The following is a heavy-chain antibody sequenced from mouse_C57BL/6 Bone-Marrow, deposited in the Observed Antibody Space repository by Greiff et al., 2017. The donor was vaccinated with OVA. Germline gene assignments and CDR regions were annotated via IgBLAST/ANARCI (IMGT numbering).Heavy chain of an antibody. CDR2: ISYDGSN. V-gene: IGHV3-6*01. J-gene: IGHJ2*01. CDR1: GYSITSGYY. Sequence: EVQLQQSGPGLVKPSQSLSLTCSVTGYSITSGYYWNWIRQFPGNKLEWMGYISYDGSNNYNPSLKNRISITRDTSKNQFFLKLNSVTTEDTATYYCARLWLRNYWGQGTTLTVSS. D-gene: IGHD2-2*01. CDR3: ARLWLRNY.